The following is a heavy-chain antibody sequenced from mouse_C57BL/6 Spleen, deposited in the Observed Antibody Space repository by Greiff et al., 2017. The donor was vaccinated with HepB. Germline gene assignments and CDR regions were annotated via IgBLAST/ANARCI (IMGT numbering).Heavy chain of an antibody. Sequence: EVQLQQSGPELVKPGASVKISCKASGYTFTDYYMNWVKQSHGKSLEWIGDINPNNGGTSYNQKFKGKATLTVDKSSSTAYMELRSLTSEDSAVYYCARMAYYDSMTGYFDVWGTGTTVTVSS. V-gene: IGHV1-26*01. D-gene: IGHD1-1*01. J-gene: IGHJ1*03. CDR3: ARMAYYDSMTGYFDV. CDR1: GYTFTDYY. CDR2: INPNNGGT.